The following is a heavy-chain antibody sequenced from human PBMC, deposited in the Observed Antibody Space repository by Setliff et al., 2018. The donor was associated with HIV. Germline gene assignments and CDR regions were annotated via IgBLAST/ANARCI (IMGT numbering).Heavy chain of an antibody. CDR2: IYYSGST. D-gene: IGHD3-3*01. CDR1: GVSVIGYY. Sequence: SETLSLTCSVSGVSVIGYYWTWMRQPPGKGLEWIGSIYYSGSTYYNPSLKSRVTISVDTSKNQFSLKLSSVTAADTAVYYCARHTAPRRITIFGVVPDYWGQGTLVTVSS. J-gene: IGHJ4*02. CDR3: ARHTAPRRITIFGVVPDY. V-gene: IGHV4-59*05.